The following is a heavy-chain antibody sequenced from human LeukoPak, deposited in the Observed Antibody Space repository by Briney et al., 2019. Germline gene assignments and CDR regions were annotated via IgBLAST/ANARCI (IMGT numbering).Heavy chain of an antibody. J-gene: IGHJ5*02. CDR1: GFTFSTYS. CDR2: ISSGGMWI. V-gene: IGHV3-21*01. Sequence: GGSLRLSCAASGFTFSTYSRNWVRQAPGKGLEWLSSISSGGMWIYYADSLKGRFTISRDNAKNSLYLQMKSLRVEDTGVYYCARDAGGRTQREGWFDPWGQGTLVTVSS. CDR3: ARDAGGRTQREGWFDP. D-gene: IGHD1-26*01.